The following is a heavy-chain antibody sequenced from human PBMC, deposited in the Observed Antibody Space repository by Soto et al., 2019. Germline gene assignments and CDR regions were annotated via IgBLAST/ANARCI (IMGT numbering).Heavy chain of an antibody. CDR3: XXXXXXXXVVVSGTFDS. CDR2: XXXDXXXX. CDR1: GFTFSTHA. V-gene: IGHV3-23*01. J-gene: IGHJ4*02. Sequence: EVQLMESGGGLVRPGGSLKVTCKTSGFTFSTHAMSLVRQAPGKRLEWVSSXXXDXXXXXYADSVKGRMTISRDNSNXXXXXXXXXXXXXXXXXXXXXXXXXXXXVVVSGTFDSWGQGALVSVSS. D-gene: IGHD2-15*01.